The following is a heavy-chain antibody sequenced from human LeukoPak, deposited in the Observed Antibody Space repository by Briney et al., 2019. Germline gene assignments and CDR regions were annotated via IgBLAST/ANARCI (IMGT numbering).Heavy chain of an antibody. V-gene: IGHV3-11*04. CDR2: ISRSGNTI. J-gene: IGHJ4*02. CDR3: ARDRHKYNYDSGGYPPY. CDR1: GFTFSDYY. Sequence: AGGSLRLSCAASGFTFSDYYMTWIRQAPGKGLEWVSYISRSGNTIYYADSLKGRFTISRDNAKTSLYLQMNSLRAEDTAVYYCARDRHKYNYDSGGYPPYWGQGTLVTVSS. D-gene: IGHD3-22*01.